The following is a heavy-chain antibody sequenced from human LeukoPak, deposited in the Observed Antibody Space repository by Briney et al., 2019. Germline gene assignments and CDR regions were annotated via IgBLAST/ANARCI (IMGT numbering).Heavy chain of an antibody. J-gene: IGHJ4*02. V-gene: IGHV3-74*01. Sequence: AGGSLRLSCAASGFTFSSYWMYWVRQAPGKGLVWVSRIDSDGSSTRYADSVKGRFTISRDNAKNTVYLQMTSLRAEDTAMYYCAGVGATTPFDYWGQGILVTVSS. CDR3: AGVGATTPFDY. CDR2: IDSDGSST. CDR1: GFTFSSYW. D-gene: IGHD1-26*01.